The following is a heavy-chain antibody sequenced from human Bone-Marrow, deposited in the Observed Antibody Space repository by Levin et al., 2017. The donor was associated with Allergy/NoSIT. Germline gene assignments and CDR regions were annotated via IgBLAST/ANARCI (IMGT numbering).Heavy chain of an antibody. Sequence: GGSLRLSCAASGVTVGNNLMSWVRQTPEKRLEWVAVIYSVGSTYYADSVKGRFTISRDSVKNTVYLQMNNLRGEDTAVYYCARDANGIYWGQGTRVTVSS. D-gene: IGHD1-1*01. V-gene: IGHV3-66*01. CDR3: ARDANGIY. J-gene: IGHJ4*02. CDR1: GVTVGNNL. CDR2: IYSVGST.